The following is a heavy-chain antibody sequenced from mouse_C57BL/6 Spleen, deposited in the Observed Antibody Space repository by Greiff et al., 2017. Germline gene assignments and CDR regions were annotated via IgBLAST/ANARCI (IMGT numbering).Heavy chain of an antibody. J-gene: IGHJ1*03. Sequence: QVQLKQPGAELVKPGASVKLSCKASGYTFTSYWMHWVKQRPGRGLEWIGRIDPNSGGTKYNEKFKSKATLTVDKPSSTAYMQLSSLTSEDSAVYYCAREEARYFDVWGTGTTVTVSS. V-gene: IGHV1-72*01. CDR2: IDPNSGGT. CDR3: AREEARYFDV. CDR1: GYTFTSYW.